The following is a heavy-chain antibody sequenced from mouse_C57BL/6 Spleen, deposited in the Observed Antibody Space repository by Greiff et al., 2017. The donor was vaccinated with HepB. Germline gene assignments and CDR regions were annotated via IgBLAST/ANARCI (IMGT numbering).Heavy chain of an antibody. CDR1: GFTFSSYG. CDR2: ISSGGSYT. J-gene: IGHJ1*03. V-gene: IGHV5-6*01. Sequence: EVQRVESGGDLVKPGGSLKLSCAASGFTFSSYGMSWVRQTPDKRLEWVATISSGGSYTYYPDSVKGRFTLSRDNAKNTLYLQMSSLKSEDTAMYYCAKLHYCGSSLYWYFEVWGTGTTVTVSS. D-gene: IGHD1-1*01. CDR3: AKLHYCGSSLYWYFEV.